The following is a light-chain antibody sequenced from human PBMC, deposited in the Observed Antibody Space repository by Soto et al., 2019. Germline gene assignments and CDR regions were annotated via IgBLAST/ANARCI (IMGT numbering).Light chain of an antibody. V-gene: IGKV3-15*01. CDR1: QSVSSN. Sequence: EIVMPQSPATLSVSPGERATLSCRASQSVSSNLAWYQQKPGQAPRLLIYGASTRATGIPARFSGSGSGTDFTLTISSLQPADFAVYYCQQYNNWPPYTFGQGTKLEIK. J-gene: IGKJ2*01. CDR3: QQYNNWPPYT. CDR2: GAS.